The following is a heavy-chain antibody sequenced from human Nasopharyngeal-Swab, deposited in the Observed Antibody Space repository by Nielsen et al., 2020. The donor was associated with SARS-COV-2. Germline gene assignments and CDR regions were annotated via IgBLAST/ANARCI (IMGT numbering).Heavy chain of an antibody. J-gene: IGHJ5*02. CDR1: GFTFSDHY. CDR2: SRDKAHSYTT. Sequence: SCVASGFTFSDHYLDWVRQAPGKGLEWVGRSRDKAHSYTTEYAASVKGRFTISRGDSENSLYLQMNGLRAEDTAVYYCAKDSGAGFCDDGSCFPTNHWGQGTLVTVSS. CDR3: AKDSGAGFCDDGSCFPTNH. V-gene: IGHV3-72*01. D-gene: IGHD2-15*01.